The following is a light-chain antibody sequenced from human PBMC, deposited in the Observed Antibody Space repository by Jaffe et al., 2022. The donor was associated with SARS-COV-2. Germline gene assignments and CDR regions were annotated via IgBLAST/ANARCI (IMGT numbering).Light chain of an antibody. J-gene: IGKJ2*01. CDR2: AAS. Sequence: DIQMTQSPSSLSASVGDRVTITCRASQSLSRYLNWYQKKVGKAPKLLINAASRLQSGAPSRFSGSGSGTDFTLTISSLQPEDSATYFCQQSYSHPPTFGQGTKLEIK. CDR3: QQSYSHPPT. CDR1: QSLSRY. V-gene: IGKV1-39*01.